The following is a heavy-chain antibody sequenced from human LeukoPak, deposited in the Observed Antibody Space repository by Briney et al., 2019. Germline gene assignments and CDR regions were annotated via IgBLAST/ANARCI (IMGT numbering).Heavy chain of an antibody. D-gene: IGHD3-16*01. CDR2: YYYSDSN. J-gene: IGHJ5*02. Sequence: SQTLSLICTVSGRSISIGGYYWSWIRQQPGKGLEWIMYYYYSDSNYYNPTLKSRVTTSVDTSKNQFSLKLVSVTAADTAVYYCSRCGSENWFDPWGQGTLVTVSS. V-gene: IGHV4-31*03. CDR3: SRCGSENWFDP. CDR1: GRSISIGGYY.